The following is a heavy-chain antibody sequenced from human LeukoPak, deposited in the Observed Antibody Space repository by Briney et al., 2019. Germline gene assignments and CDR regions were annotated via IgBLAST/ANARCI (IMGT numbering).Heavy chain of an antibody. CDR2: INQDGSVT. V-gene: IGHV3-7*01. Sequence: PGGSLRLSCTASGFSFSSYWMSWVRQTPEKGLELVANINQDGSVTNYVDSLKGRCTISRDNAKKSLYLEIRSLRADDTALYYCARDPGSSSFDLWGQGTLVTVSS. J-gene: IGHJ4*02. D-gene: IGHD6-13*01. CDR3: ARDPGSSSFDL. CDR1: GFSFSSYW.